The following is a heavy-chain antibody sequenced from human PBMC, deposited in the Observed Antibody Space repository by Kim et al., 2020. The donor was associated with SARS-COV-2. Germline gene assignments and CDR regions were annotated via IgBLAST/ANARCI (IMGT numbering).Heavy chain of an antibody. Sequence: GGSLRVSCVASGFTFITYGMSWVRQAPGKGLEWVSTVSGSGGTTYYADSVKGRFTMSRDNSKNTVYLQMNSLRAEDSAVYYCAKDIAAAGMFDYWGQGTLVTVSS. CDR2: VSGSGGTT. CDR1: GFTFITYG. J-gene: IGHJ4*02. CDR3: AKDIAAAGMFDY. D-gene: IGHD6-13*01. V-gene: IGHV3-23*01.